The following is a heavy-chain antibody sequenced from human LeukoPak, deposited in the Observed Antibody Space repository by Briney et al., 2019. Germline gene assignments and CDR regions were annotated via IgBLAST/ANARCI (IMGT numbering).Heavy chain of an antibody. CDR3: AREQTVDTAMVSLSAGAFDI. D-gene: IGHD5-18*01. V-gene: IGHV4-59*01. J-gene: IGHJ3*02. CDR1: GGSISSYY. CDR2: IYYSGST. Sequence: SETLSLTCTVSGGSISSYYWSWIRQPPGKGLEWIGYIYYSGSTNYNPSLKSRVTISVDTSKNQFSLKLSSVTAADTAVYYCAREQTVDTAMVSLSAGAFDIWGQGTMVTVSS.